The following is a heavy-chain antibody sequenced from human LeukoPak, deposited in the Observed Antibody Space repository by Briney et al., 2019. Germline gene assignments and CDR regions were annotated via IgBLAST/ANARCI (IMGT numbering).Heavy chain of an antibody. CDR2: IWYDGSNK. Sequence: GGSLRLSCAASGFTFSSFGMHWVRQAPGKGLEWVAVIWYDGSNKYYADSVKGRFTISRDNSKNTLYLQMNSLRAEDTAVYYCARDRIDLRYCSGGSCYLDYWGQGTLVTVSS. CDR3: ARDRIDLRYCSGGSCYLDY. V-gene: IGHV3-33*01. J-gene: IGHJ4*02. D-gene: IGHD2-15*01. CDR1: GFTFSSFG.